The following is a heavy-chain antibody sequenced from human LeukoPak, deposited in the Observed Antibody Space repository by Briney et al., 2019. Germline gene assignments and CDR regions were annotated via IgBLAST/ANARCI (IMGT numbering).Heavy chain of an antibody. CDR1: GFTFSSYA. V-gene: IGHV3-23*01. CDR3: ARGGDIVVVVAATEAREGIDY. J-gene: IGHJ4*02. CDR2: ISDSRGST. D-gene: IGHD2-15*01. Sequence: GGSLRLSCAASGFTFSSYAMSWVRQAPGKGLEWVSAISDSRGSTSYADSVKGRFTISRDNAKNTLYLQMNSLRAEDTAVYYCARGGDIVVVVAATEAREGIDYWGQGTLVTVSS.